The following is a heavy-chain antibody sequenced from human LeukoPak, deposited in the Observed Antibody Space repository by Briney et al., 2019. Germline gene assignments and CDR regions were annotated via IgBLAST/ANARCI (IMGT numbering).Heavy chain of an antibody. CDR1: GGSISSYY. CDR3: ARSDSSGYYLDY. J-gene: IGHJ4*02. CDR2: IYYSGST. Sequence: SETLSLTCTVSGGSISSYYWSWIRQPPGKGLEWIGYIYYSGSTNYNPSLKSRVTISVDKSKNQFSLKLSSVTAADTAVYYCARSDSSGYYLDYWGQGTLVTVSS. D-gene: IGHD3-22*01. V-gene: IGHV4-59*12.